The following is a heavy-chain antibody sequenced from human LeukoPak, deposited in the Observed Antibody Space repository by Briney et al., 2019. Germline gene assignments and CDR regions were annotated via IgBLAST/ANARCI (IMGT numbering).Heavy chain of an antibody. D-gene: IGHD2-2*01. V-gene: IGHV4-39*01. CDR1: GGSISSSSYY. Sequence: PPETLSLTCTVSGGSISSSSYYCGWIRQPPGKGLEWIGGIYYSGSTYYNPSLKSRVTISVDTSKNQFSLKLSSVTAADTAVYYCARQEIVVVPAATNAFDIWGQGTMVTVSS. CDR3: ARQEIVVVPAATNAFDI. J-gene: IGHJ3*02. CDR2: IYYSGST.